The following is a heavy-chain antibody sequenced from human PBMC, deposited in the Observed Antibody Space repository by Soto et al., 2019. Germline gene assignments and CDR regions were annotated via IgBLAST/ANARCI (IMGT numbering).Heavy chain of an antibody. CDR3: ARDLWFGELYDFDT. Sequence: ASVKVSCKASGYTFTGYYMHWVRQAPGQGLEWMGWINPNSGGTNYAQKFQGRVTMTRDTSISTAYMELSRLRSDDTAGYYCARDLWFGELYDFDTCGQGTMVTVSS. J-gene: IGHJ3*02. V-gene: IGHV1-2*02. CDR2: INPNSGGT. D-gene: IGHD3-10*01. CDR1: GYTFTGYY.